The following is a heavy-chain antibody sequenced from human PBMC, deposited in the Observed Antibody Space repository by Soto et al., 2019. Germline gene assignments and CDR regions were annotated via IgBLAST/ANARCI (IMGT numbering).Heavy chain of an antibody. CDR3: AREDQYDSSGTHLDY. D-gene: IGHD3-22*01. V-gene: IGHV1-69*04. CDR2: IIPILGIA. CDR1: GGTFSSYA. Sequence: GASVKVSCKASGGTFSSYAISWVRQAPGQGLEWMGRIIPILGIANYAQKFQGRVTITADKSTSTAYMELSSLRSEDTAVYYCAREDQYDSSGTHLDYWGQGTLVTVSS. J-gene: IGHJ4*02.